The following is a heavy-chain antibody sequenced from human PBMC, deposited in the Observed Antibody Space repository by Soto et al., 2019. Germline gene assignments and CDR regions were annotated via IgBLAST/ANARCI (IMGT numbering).Heavy chain of an antibody. J-gene: IGHJ4*02. CDR1: GGTFGNSA. V-gene: IGHV1-69*01. CDR3: AKVMAAAGYDS. Sequence: QVKLVQSGAEVKKPGSSVKVSCKASGGTFGNSAISWVRQDPGQGLEWMGGIIPVFGTVNYAQKSEGRVTITADESTCTVFMEMSRLTSEDTAVYYWAKVMAAAGYDSWGQGTLGTVSS. D-gene: IGHD3-16*01. CDR2: IIPVFGTV.